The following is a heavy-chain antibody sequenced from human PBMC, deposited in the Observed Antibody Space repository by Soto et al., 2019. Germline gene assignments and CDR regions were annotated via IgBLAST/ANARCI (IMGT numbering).Heavy chain of an antibody. CDR3: AKETGYSYGFQPNALDV. Sequence: PGGSLRLSCAGSGFTFSRYAMNWVRQAPGQGLEWVSIISSRGDRTSYAESVKGRFTISRDDSKNTLFLHMNSLGAEDTVVYYCAKETGYSYGFQPNALDVWGQGTTVTVSS. J-gene: IGHJ6*02. CDR2: ISSRGDRT. CDR1: GFTFSRYA. D-gene: IGHD5-18*01. V-gene: IGHV3-23*01.